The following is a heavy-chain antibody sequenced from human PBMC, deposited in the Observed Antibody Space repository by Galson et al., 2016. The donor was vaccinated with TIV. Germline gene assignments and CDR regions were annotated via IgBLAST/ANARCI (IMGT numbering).Heavy chain of an antibody. V-gene: IGHV1-8*01. D-gene: IGHD7-27*01. Sequence: SGKVSFQASGYIFISSDINWARQASGQALEWMGWMNPNRGNTGSAHQCEGRVTMTRNTSTSTAYMELSNLKSEETAVYSGPRGLYTADDWGDYWGQGAQVTVSS. J-gene: IGHJ4*02. CDR2: MNPNRGNT. CDR1: GYIFISSD. CDR3: PRGLYTADDWGDY.